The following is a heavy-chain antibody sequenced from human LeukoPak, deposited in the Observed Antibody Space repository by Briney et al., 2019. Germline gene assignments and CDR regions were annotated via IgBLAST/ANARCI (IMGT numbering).Heavy chain of an antibody. CDR3: ATRLHNWFDP. Sequence: SETPSLTCALSGGSISSGGYSWSWVRQPPGKGLEWIGYIYHSGSTYYNPSLKSRVTISVDRSKNQFSLKLSSVTAADTAVYYCATRLHNWFDPWGQGTLVTVSS. CDR2: IYHSGST. J-gene: IGHJ5*02. D-gene: IGHD4-4*01. CDR1: GGSISSGGYS. V-gene: IGHV4-30-2*01.